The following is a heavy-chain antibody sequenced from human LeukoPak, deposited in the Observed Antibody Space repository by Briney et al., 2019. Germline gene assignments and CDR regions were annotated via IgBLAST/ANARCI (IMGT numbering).Heavy chain of an antibody. CDR2: INHSGST. CDR1: GGSFSGYY. V-gene: IGHV4-34*01. D-gene: IGHD6-13*01. J-gene: IGHJ4*02. Sequence: ASETLSLTCAVYGGSFSGYYWSWIRQPPGKGLEWIGEINHSGSTNYNPSLKSRVTISVDTSKNQFSLKLSSVTAADTAVYYCASQQQLAPYYFDYWGQGTLVTVSS. CDR3: ASQQQLAPYYFDY.